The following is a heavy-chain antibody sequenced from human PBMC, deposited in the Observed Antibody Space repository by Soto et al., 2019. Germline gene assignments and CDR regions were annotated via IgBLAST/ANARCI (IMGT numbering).Heavy chain of an antibody. CDR2: ISYDGSNK. V-gene: IGHV3-30-3*01. Sequence: QVQLVESGGGVVQPGRSLRLSCAASGFTFSSYAMHWVRQAPGKGLEWVAVISYDGSNKYYADSVKGRFTISRDNSKNTLYLQMNSLRAEDTAVYYCARDQYSSSFRGMDGWGQGTTVTVSS. D-gene: IGHD6-6*01. CDR3: ARDQYSSSFRGMDG. J-gene: IGHJ6*02. CDR1: GFTFSSYA.